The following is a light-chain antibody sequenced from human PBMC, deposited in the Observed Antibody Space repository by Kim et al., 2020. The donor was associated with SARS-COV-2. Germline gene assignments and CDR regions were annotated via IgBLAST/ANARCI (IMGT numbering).Light chain of an antibody. CDR2: YDS. J-gene: IGLJ1*01. CDR3: QVWASSSYHYV. CDR1: NIGSKS. V-gene: IGLV3-21*04. Sequence: SYELTQPPSVSVAPGKTATITCGGDNIGSKSVHWYQQKPGQAPVLVIYYDSDRPSGIPERFSGSNSGNTATLTISRVEAGDEADYYCQVWASSSYHYVFG.